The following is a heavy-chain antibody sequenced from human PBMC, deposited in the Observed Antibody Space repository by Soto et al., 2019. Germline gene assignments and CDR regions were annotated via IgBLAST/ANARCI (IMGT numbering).Heavy chain of an antibody. CDR1: GFTFSSYG. V-gene: IGHV3-30*18. CDR2: ISYDGSNK. Sequence: VQLVESGGGVVQPGRSLRLSCAASGFTFSSYGMHWVRQAPGKGLEWVAVISYDGSNKYYADSVKGRFTISRDNSKNTLYLQMNSLRAEDTAVYYCAKDLYYDFWSGYYYYGMDVWGQGTTVTVSS. D-gene: IGHD3-3*01. CDR3: AKDLYYDFWSGYYYYGMDV. J-gene: IGHJ6*02.